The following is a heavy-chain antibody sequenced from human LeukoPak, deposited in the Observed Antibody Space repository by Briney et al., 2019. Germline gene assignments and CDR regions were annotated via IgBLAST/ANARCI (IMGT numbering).Heavy chain of an antibody. Sequence: GGSLRLSCAASGFTFSSYWMSWVRQAPGKGLEWVANIKQDGSEKYYVDSVKGRFTISRDNAKNSLYLQMNSLRAEDTAVYYCAKGGWTGYYPIFDSWGHGTLVTVSS. V-gene: IGHV3-7*01. CDR3: AKGGWTGYYPIFDS. J-gene: IGHJ4*01. D-gene: IGHD3/OR15-3a*01. CDR2: IKQDGSEK. CDR1: GFTFSSYW.